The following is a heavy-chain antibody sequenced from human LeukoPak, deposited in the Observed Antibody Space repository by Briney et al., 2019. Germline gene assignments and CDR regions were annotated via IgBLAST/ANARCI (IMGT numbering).Heavy chain of an antibody. D-gene: IGHD2-15*01. V-gene: IGHV3-30*18. CDR3: AKDQRWFNAFDI. CDR1: GFTFSSYG. J-gene: IGHJ3*02. CDR2: ISYDGSNK. Sequence: QPGRSLRLSCAASGFTFSSYGMHWVRQAPGKGLEWVAVISYDGSNKYYADSVKGRFTIPRDNSKNTLYLQMNSLRAEDTAVYYCAKDQRWFNAFDIWGQGTMVTVSS.